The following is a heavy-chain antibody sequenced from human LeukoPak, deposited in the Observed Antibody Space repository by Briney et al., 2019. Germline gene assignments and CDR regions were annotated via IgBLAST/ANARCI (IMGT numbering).Heavy chain of an antibody. CDR2: IFGSGGSA. Sequence: PGGSPRLSCTASGFTFNNYAMYWVRQAPRKGLEWVAGIFGSGGSAHYADSVKGRFTISRDNSKNTVYLQMDSLRGEGTAVYYCTKTTTGYSSGQYPGWPADHWGQGALVTVSS. CDR1: GFTFNNYA. CDR3: TKTTTGYSSGQYPGWPADH. V-gene: IGHV3-23*01. D-gene: IGHD3-22*01. J-gene: IGHJ4*02.